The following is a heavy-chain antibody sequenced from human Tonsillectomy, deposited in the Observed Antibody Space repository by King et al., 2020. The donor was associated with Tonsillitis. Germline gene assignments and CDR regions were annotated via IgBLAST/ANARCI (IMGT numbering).Heavy chain of an antibody. CDR3: ARDGPYRYSSSWFDY. CDR1: GGSISSYY. CDR2: IYYSGST. V-gene: IGHV4-59*01. D-gene: IGHD6-13*01. Sequence: QLQESGPGLVKPSETLSLTCTVSGGSISSYYWSWIRQPPGKGLEWIGYIYYSGSTNYNPSLKSRVTISVDTSKNQFSLELSSVTAADTAVYYCARDGPYRYSSSWFDYWGQGTLVTVSS. J-gene: IGHJ4*02.